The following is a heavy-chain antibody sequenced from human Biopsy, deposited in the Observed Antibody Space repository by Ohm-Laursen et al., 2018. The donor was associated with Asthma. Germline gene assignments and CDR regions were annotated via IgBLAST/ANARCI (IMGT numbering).Heavy chain of an antibody. V-gene: IGHV3-23*01. CDR3: ARGDSSGWSHYYFDY. CDR2: ISPDGRSA. D-gene: IGHD6-19*01. J-gene: IGHJ4*02. CDR1: GFTFGGYA. Sequence: GSLRLSCSASGFTFGGYAMSWARQAPGKGLEWVSTISPDGRSAHGPDSFRGRFTISRDNSRDTLYLQMRSLRADDTAVYYCARGDSSGWSHYYFDYWGQGTLVTVSS.